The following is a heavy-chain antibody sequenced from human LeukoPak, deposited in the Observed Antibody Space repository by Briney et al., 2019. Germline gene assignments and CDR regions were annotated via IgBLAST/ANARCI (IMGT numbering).Heavy chain of an antibody. D-gene: IGHD3-22*01. V-gene: IGHV4-59*01. J-gene: IGHJ4*02. CDR3: ARGEHSSGYYPFDY. CDR1: GGSISSYQ. Sequence: PSETLSLTCTVSGGSISSYQWSWIRQPPGKGLEWIGYIYYSGSANYNPSLKSRVTISVDTSKNQFSLKLTSVTAADTAVYYCARGEHSSGYYPFDYWGQGTLVTVSS. CDR2: IYYSGSA.